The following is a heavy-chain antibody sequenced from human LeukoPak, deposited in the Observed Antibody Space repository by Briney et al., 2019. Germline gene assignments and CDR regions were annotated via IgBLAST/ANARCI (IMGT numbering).Heavy chain of an antibody. D-gene: IGHD2-21*02. V-gene: IGHV4-34*01. Sequence: SETLSLTCAVYGGSFSGYYWSWIRQPPGKGLEWIGEINHSGSTNYNPSLKSRVTISVDTSKNQFSLRLSSVTAADTAVYYCARGRRYCGGDCYPHEHYYFDYWGQGTLVTVSS. J-gene: IGHJ4*02. CDR1: GGSFSGYY. CDR3: ARGRRYCGGDCYPHEHYYFDY. CDR2: INHSGST.